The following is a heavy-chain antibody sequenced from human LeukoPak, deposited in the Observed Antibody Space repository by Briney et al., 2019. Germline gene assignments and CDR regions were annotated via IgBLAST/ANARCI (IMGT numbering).Heavy chain of an antibody. CDR1: AFTFSSYW. D-gene: IGHD2-15*01. Sequence: GGSLRLSCAASAFTFSSYWMSWVRQAPGKGLEWVASISSSSSYIYYADSVKGRFTISRDNAKNSLYLQMNSLRAEDTAVYYCARGSGGLFYYFDYWGQGTLVTVSS. CDR2: ISSSSSYI. CDR3: ARGSGGLFYYFDY. V-gene: IGHV3-21*01. J-gene: IGHJ4*02.